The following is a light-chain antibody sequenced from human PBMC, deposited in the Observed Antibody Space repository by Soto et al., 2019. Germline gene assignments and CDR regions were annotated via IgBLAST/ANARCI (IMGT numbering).Light chain of an antibody. CDR1: QSIITY. V-gene: IGKV1-39*01. CDR3: QQSSSTSWT. J-gene: IGKJ1*01. Sequence: DIQMTQSPSSLSASVGDRVTITCRASQSIITYLNWYQQKPGKAPKLLIYAASSLQSGVPSRFSGSGSGTDFTLTISSLQPEDFATYYCQQSSSTSWTFGQGTKVDIK. CDR2: AAS.